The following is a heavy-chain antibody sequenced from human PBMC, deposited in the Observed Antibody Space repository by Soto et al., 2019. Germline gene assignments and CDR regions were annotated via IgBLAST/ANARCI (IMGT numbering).Heavy chain of an antibody. D-gene: IGHD6-19*01. V-gene: IGHV1-3*04. J-gene: IGHJ4*02. CDR1: GYTFTRYT. CDR2: INTGRGNT. Sequence: ASVKVSCKTSGYTFTRYTIHWVRQAPGQRLEWMGWINTGRGNTKYSEKLQGRVTITADTSASTAYMGMSSLRSEDTAVYYCARDAVAGDYWGQGTLVTVSS. CDR3: ARDAVAGDY.